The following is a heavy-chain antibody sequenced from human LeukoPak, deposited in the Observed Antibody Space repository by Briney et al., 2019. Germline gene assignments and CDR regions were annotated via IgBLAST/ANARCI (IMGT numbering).Heavy chain of an antibody. CDR1: GYTFTGYH. D-gene: IGHD2-2*01. Sequence: ASVTVSCKASGYTFTGYHMHWVRQAPGQGLEWMGRINPNTGGTDYAQKFQGRVTMTRDTSISTAYMDLSRLRSDDTAVYYCARDYCSSTSCLFDYWGQGTLVTVSS. J-gene: IGHJ4*02. V-gene: IGHV1-2*06. CDR2: INPNTGGT. CDR3: ARDYCSSTSCLFDY.